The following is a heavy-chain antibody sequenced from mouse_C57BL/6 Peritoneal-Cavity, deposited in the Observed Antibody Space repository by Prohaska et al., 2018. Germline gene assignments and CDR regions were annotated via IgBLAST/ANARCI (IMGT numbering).Heavy chain of an antibody. D-gene: IGHD1-1*01. CDR1: GFNIKDYY. CDR3: TTVITTVVATGFDY. J-gene: IGHJ2*01. CDR2: IDPEDGDT. V-gene: IGHV14-1*01. Sequence: EVQLQQSGAELVRPGASVKLSCTASGFNIKDYYMHWVKQRPEQGLEWIGRIDPEDGDTEYGPKFQGKATMTADTSSNTSYLQLSSLTSEDTAVYYCTTVITTVVATGFDYWGQGTTLTVSS.